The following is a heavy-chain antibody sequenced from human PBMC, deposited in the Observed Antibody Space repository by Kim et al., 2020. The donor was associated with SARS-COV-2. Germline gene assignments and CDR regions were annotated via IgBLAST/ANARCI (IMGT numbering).Heavy chain of an antibody. Sequence: SETLSLTCTVSGGSISSSSYYWGWIRQPPGKGLEWIGSIYYSGSTYYNPSLKSRVTISVDTSKNQFSLKLSSVTAADTAVYYCAKQDIVVVPAAEPHCYFDYWGQGTLVTVSS. J-gene: IGHJ4*02. CDR3: AKQDIVVVPAAEPHCYFDY. V-gene: IGHV4-39*01. CDR2: IYYSGST. D-gene: IGHD2-2*01. CDR1: GGSISSSSYY.